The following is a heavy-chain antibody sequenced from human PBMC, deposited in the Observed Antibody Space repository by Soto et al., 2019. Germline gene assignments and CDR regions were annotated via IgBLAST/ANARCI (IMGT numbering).Heavy chain of an antibody. Sequence: GGSLRLSCAASGFTFSAYAMTWVRQAPGKGLEWVSVISGSAGATYYADSVKGRFTISRDNSKNTLYLQMNSLRAEDTAVYYCAGGQDNLAVNFDYWGQGTPVTVSS. CDR3: AGGQDNLAVNFDY. CDR2: ISGSAGAT. J-gene: IGHJ4*02. V-gene: IGHV3-23*01. D-gene: IGHD1-1*01. CDR1: GFTFSAYA.